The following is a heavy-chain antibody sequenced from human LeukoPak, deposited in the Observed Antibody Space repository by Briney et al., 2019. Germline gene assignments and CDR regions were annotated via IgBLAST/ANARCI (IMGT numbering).Heavy chain of an antibody. D-gene: IGHD2-8*01. CDR1: GYTSDKYW. Sequence: GESLKISCKGSGYTSDKYWISWVRQTPGKGLEWMGIIYPGDSDARYNPSFQGQVTMSVDKSMSTAYLQWSSLKASDTATYYCATQYARFYDFWGQGTLVTVSS. CDR3: ATQYARFYDF. CDR2: IYPGDSDA. J-gene: IGHJ4*01. V-gene: IGHV5-51*01.